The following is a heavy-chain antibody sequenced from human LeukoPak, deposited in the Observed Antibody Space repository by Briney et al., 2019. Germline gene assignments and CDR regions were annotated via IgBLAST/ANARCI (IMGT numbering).Heavy chain of an antibody. J-gene: IGHJ5*02. CDR1: GGSISNYY. CDR3: ARVTMIVVVNWFDP. Sequence: SETLSLTCTVSGGSISNYYWSWIRQPPGKGLEWIGEINHSGSTNYNPSLKSRVTISVDTSKNQFSLKLSSVTAADTAVYYCARVTMIVVVNWFDPWGQGTLVTVSS. CDR2: INHSGST. D-gene: IGHD3-22*01. V-gene: IGHV4-34*01.